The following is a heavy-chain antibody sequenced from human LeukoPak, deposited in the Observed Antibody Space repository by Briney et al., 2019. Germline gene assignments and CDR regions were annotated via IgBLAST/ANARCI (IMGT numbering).Heavy chain of an antibody. CDR2: IKTKAESYAT. V-gene: IGHV3-73*01. CDR1: GSTFSGSA. Sequence: PGGSLKLSCAASGSTFSGSAIHWVRQASGKGLEWVARIKTKAESYATAYVASVKGRFTISRDDSKNTAYLQMDSLKTEDTAMYYCTRLSGGNSDSYYYGLDVWGQGTTVTVSS. J-gene: IGHJ6*02. CDR3: TRLSGGNSDSYYYGLDV. D-gene: IGHD4-23*01.